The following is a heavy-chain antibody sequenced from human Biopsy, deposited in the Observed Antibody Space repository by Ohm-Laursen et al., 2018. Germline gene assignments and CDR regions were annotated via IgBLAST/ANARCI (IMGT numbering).Heavy chain of an antibody. Sequence: KISCKASGDSFTSYAIGWVRQAPGQGLEWMGGIIPIPNVATYAQKFQGRITITADESTSTAYMELSSLTSDDTAVYFCARGEGSSWFDPWGHGTLVTVSS. V-gene: IGHV1-69*10. CDR1: GDSFTSYA. CDR3: ARGEGSSWFDP. CDR2: IIPIPNVA. J-gene: IGHJ5*02. D-gene: IGHD1-26*01.